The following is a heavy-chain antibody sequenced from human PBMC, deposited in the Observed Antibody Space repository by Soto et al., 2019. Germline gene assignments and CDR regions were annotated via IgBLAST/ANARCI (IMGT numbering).Heavy chain of an antibody. CDR1: GFTFSSYW. CDR3: AREAVEVVRGVRKSYYYYYGMDV. D-gene: IGHD3-10*01. J-gene: IGHJ6*02. Sequence: EVQLVESGGGLVQPGGSLRLSCAASGFTFSSYWMHWVRQAPGKGLVWVSRINSDGSSTSYADSVKGRFTISRDNAKNTLYLQMNSLRAEDTAVYYCAREAVEVVRGVRKSYYYYYGMDVWGQGTTVTVSS. V-gene: IGHV3-74*01. CDR2: INSDGSST.